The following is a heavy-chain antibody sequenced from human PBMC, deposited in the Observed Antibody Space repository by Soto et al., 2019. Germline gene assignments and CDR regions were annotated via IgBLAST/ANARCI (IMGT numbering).Heavy chain of an antibody. CDR2: ISDYNGNT. D-gene: IGHD3-10*01. CDR3: ARAGYYLGSGTYSPPRYYGMDV. V-gene: IGHV1-18*01. J-gene: IGHJ6*02. Sequence: QVQLVQSGVEVKKAGASVKVSCKASGYTFSSYGISWARQAPGQGLEWMGWISDYNGNTHYAQKFQGRLIMTKATSTRSVYMALGCLRSYDTAVYFCARAGYYLGSGTYSPPRYYGMDVWGQGTTVTVSS. CDR1: GYTFSSYG.